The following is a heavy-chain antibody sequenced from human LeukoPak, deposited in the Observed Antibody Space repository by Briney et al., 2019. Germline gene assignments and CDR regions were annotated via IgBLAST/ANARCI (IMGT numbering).Heavy chain of an antibody. J-gene: IGHJ6*02. D-gene: IGHD3-9*01. CDR2: IKSKTDGGTT. Sequence: GGSLRLSCAASGFTFSNAWMSWVRQAPGKGLEWVGRIKSKTDGGTTDYAAPVKGRFTISRDDSKNTLYLQMNSLKTEDTAVYYCTTGELRYFDWLNYYYGMDVWGQGTTVTVSS. CDR3: TTGELRYFDWLNYYYGMDV. V-gene: IGHV3-15*01. CDR1: GFTFSNAW.